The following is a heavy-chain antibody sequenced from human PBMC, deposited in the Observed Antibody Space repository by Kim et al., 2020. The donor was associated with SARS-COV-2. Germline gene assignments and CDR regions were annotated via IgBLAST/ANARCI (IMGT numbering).Heavy chain of an antibody. D-gene: IGHD3-3*02. V-gene: IGHV4-34*01. CDR3: ARGGPPFYNYHMDV. CDR1: GGSFSGYY. CDR2: IHHSGKS. J-gene: IGHJ6*03. Sequence: SETLSLTCAVYGGSFSGYYWTWIRQSPGKGLEWIGEIHHSGKSKYNPSLKSRVTFSVAMAENQFSLELTSVTAADTGLYYCARGGPPFYNYHMDVWGKGTAVTVSS.